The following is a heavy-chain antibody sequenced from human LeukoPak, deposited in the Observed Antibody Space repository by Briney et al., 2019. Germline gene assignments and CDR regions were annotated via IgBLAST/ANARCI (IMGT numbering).Heavy chain of an antibody. J-gene: IGHJ4*02. V-gene: IGHV3-11*04. CDR3: ARDVVVVAFDY. Sequence: GGSLRLSCAASGFTFSDYYMSWIRQAPGKGLEWVSYISSSGSTIYYADSVKGQFTISRDNAKNSLYLQMNSLRAEDTAVYYCARDVVVVAFDYWGQGTLVTVSS. D-gene: IGHD2-15*01. CDR2: ISSSGSTI. CDR1: GFTFSDYY.